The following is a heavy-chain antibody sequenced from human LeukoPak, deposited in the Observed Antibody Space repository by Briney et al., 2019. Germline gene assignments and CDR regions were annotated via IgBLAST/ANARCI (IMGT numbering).Heavy chain of an antibody. Sequence: GASVKVSCKASGYTFTGYYMHWVRQGPGQGLEWMGWINPNSGGTNYAQKFQGRVTMTRDTSISTAYMELSRLRSDDTAVYYCVRDHVGDGRDYWGQGTLVTVSS. CDR2: INPNSGGT. CDR1: GYTFTGYY. CDR3: VRDHVGDGRDY. D-gene: IGHD2-21*02. J-gene: IGHJ4*02. V-gene: IGHV1-2*02.